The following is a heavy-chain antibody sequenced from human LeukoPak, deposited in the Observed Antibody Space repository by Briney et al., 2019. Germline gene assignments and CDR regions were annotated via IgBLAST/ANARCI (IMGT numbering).Heavy chain of an antibody. CDR2: ISSSSSYT. D-gene: IGHD6-13*01. CDR1: GFTFNDYS. J-gene: IGHJ4*02. Sequence: GGSLRLSCAASGFTFNDYSMNWVRQAPGKGLEWISYISSSSSYTDYADSVKGRFTISRDNAKSALYLQMNSLRLEDTAVYYCAAGTAADFWGQGTLVTVSS. V-gene: IGHV3-21*05. CDR3: AAGTAADF.